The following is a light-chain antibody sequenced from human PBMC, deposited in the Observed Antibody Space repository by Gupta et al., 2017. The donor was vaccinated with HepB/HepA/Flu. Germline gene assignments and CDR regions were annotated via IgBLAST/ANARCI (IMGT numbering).Light chain of an antibody. V-gene: IGKV3-20*01. CDR2: GAS. J-gene: IGKJ1*01. CDR1: QSVSSSY. Sequence: GRRVTFSCRASQSVSSSYLAWYQQKPGQAPRLLIYGASSRATGIPDRFSGSGSGTDFTLTISRLEPEDFAVYYCQQYGSLPLWTFGQGTKVEIK. CDR3: QQYGSLPLWT.